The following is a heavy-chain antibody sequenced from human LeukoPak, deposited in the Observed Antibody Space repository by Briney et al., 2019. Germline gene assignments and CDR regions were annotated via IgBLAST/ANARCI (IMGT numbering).Heavy chain of an antibody. D-gene: IGHD2-15*01. J-gene: IGHJ3*02. Sequence: GASVKVSCKASGYTFTSYDINWVRQATGQGLEWMGWMNPNSGNAGYAQKFQGRVTMTRNTSISTAYMELSSLRSEDTAVYYCARGSASDEDAFDIWGQGTMVTVSS. CDR3: ARGSASDEDAFDI. CDR1: GYTFTSYD. CDR2: MNPNSGNA. V-gene: IGHV1-8*01.